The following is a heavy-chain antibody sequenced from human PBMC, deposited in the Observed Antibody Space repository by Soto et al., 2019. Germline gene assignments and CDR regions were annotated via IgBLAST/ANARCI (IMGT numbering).Heavy chain of an antibody. CDR3: AKDQDNTDYYWLLDL. Sequence: GGSLRLSCAASGFNFRKFAMSWVRQAPGKGLEWVSGMSERSGPPLYADSVKGRFTISRDNSKSTLYLEMNNLRPEDTAVYYCAKDQDNTDYYWLLDLWGRGTPVPVSS. CDR2: MSERSGPP. D-gene: IGHD4-17*01. CDR1: GFNFRKFA. J-gene: IGHJ2*01. V-gene: IGHV3-23*01.